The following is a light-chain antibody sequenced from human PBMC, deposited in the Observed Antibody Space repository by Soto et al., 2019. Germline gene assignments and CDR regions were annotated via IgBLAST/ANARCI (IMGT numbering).Light chain of an antibody. Sequence: QSVLTQPPSASGSPGQSVTISCTGTSSDVGGYNYASWYQQHPGKAPKLMIYEVSKRPSGVPDRFSGSKSGNTASLTVSGFQAEDEADYYYSSYAGSNNFYVFGTGTKVTVL. J-gene: IGLJ1*01. CDR1: SSDVGGYNY. CDR2: EVS. CDR3: SSYAGSNNFYV. V-gene: IGLV2-8*01.